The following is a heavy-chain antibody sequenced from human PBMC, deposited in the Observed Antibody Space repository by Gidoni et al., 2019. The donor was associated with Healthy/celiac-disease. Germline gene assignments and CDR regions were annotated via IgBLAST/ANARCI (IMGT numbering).Heavy chain of an antibody. V-gene: IGHV3-74*01. D-gene: IGHD5-18*01. CDR2: INSDGSST. J-gene: IGHJ4*02. Sequence: EVQLVESGGGLGQPGGSLRLPCAASGFTFSSHWMHWVRQAPGKGLVWVSRINSDGSSTSYADSVKGRFTISRDNAKNTLYLQMNSLRAEDTAVYYCARGHDTAMAQDYWGQGTLVTVSS. CDR3: ARGHDTAMAQDY. CDR1: GFTFSSHW.